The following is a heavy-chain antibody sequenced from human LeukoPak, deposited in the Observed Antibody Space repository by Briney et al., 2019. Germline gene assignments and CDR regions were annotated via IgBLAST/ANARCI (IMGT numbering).Heavy chain of an antibody. CDR1: GFTFSAYA. Sequence: GGSLRLSCEASGFTFSAYAMTWVRQAPGKGLEWVSYIGRSSSTIYYADSVKGRFTISRDNANNSLYLQMNGLRDDDTAVYYCARVWREYGYWGQGTLVTVSS. V-gene: IGHV3-48*02. CDR2: IGRSSSTI. J-gene: IGHJ4*02. D-gene: IGHD2/OR15-2a*01. CDR3: ARVWREYGY.